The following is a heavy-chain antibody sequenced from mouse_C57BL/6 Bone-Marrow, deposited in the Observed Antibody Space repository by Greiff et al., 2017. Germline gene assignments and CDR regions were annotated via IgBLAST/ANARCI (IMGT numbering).Heavy chain of an antibody. CDR3: AREEDYYGSSIYWYFDV. D-gene: IGHD1-1*01. V-gene: IGHV1-50*01. CDR2: IDPSDSYT. J-gene: IGHJ1*03. Sequence: QVQLQQPGAELVKPGASVKLSCKASGYTFTSYWMQWVKQRPGQGLEWIGEIDPSDSYTNYNQKFKGKATLTVDTSSSTAYMQLSSLTSEDSAVYYGAREEDYYGSSIYWYFDVWGTGTTVTVSS. CDR1: GYTFTSYW.